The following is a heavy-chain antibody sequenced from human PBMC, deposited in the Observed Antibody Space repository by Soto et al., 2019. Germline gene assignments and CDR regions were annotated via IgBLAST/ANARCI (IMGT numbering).Heavy chain of an antibody. J-gene: IGHJ6*02. V-gene: IGHV4-31*03. D-gene: IGHD3-3*01. Sequence: QVQLQESGPGLVKPSQTLSLTCTVSGGSISSGGYYWSWIRQHPGKGLEWIGYIYYSGSTYYNPSLKSRVTISVDTSKNQFSLKLSFVTAADTAVYYCARGGYDFWSGYLSDYYYYGMDVWGQGTTVTVPS. CDR3: ARGGYDFWSGYLSDYYYYGMDV. CDR2: IYYSGST. CDR1: GGSISSGGYY.